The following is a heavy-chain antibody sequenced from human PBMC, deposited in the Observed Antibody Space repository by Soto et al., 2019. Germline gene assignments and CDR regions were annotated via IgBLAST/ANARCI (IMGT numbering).Heavy chain of an antibody. CDR3: ARAIKRWEVNYYFDF. D-gene: IGHD1-26*01. V-gene: IGHV1-69*06. CDR1: GSTFNNFA. Sequence: VVLLESGAEVKEPGSSVRVSCQVSGSTFNNFAFSWVRQAPGHGPEWMGGIVVDSNTAEYSQRFQDRVTITADTSTDTLYMELGSLTFEDTAVYYCARAIKRWEVNYYFDFWGQGTLVTVSS. J-gene: IGHJ4*02. CDR2: IVVDSNTA.